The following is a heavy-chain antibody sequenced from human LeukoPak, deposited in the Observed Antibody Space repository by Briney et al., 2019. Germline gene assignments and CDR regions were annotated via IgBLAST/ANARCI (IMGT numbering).Heavy chain of an antibody. D-gene: IGHD2-2*01. CDR1: GFTFSSYS. J-gene: IGHJ4*02. CDR3: AKDNPRYCSSTSCLMGY. Sequence: GGSLRLSCAASGFTFSSYSMNWVRQAPGKGLEWVSYISSSSSTIYYADSVKGRFTISRDNSKNTLYLQMNSLRAEDTAVYYCAKDNPRYCSSTSCLMGYWGQGTLVTVSS. V-gene: IGHV3-48*01. CDR2: ISSSSSTI.